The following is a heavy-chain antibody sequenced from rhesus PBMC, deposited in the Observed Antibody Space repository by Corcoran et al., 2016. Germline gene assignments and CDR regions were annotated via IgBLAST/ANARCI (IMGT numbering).Heavy chain of an antibody. D-gene: IGHD6-25*01. CDR3: TGYRGSWNFDY. CDR2: IINTGDTV. Sequence: EVQLVESGGGLVQPGESLRLSCAASGFTFGDYGMHWVRQAPGKGLDWVSSIINTGDTVSSANSVKGRFTVSRDNAKNSLSLQMGSLRAEDTAVYYCTGYRGSWNFDYWGQGVLVTVSS. V-gene: IGHV3-183*02. J-gene: IGHJ4*01. CDR1: GFTFGDYG.